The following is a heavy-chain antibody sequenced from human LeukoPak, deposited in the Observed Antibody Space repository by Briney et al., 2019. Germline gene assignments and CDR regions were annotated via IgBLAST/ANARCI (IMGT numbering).Heavy chain of an antibody. CDR2: ISSSSSYI. J-gene: IGHJ4*02. CDR1: GFTFSSYW. V-gene: IGHV3-21*01. Sequence: GGSLRLSCAASGFTFSSYWMNWVRQAPGKGLEWVSCISSSSSYIYYADSVKGRFTISRDNAKNSLYLQMNSLRAEDTAVYYCARAHNWKYGSFDFWGQGTLVTVSS. CDR3: ARAHNWKYGSFDF. D-gene: IGHD1-7*01.